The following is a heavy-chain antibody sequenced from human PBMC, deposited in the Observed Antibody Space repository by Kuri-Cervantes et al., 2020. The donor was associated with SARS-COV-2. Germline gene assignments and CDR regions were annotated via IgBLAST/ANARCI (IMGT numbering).Heavy chain of an antibody. D-gene: IGHD6-19*01. CDR2: IYSGGST. Sequence: ETLSLTCAASGFTVSSNYMSWVRQAPGKGLEWVSVIYSGGSTYYADSVKGRFTISRDNSKNTLYLQMNSLRAEDTAVYYCAKGDSSGWYIFDYWGQGTLVTVSS. CDR1: GFTVSSNY. CDR3: AKGDSSGWYIFDY. J-gene: IGHJ4*02. V-gene: IGHV3-53*01.